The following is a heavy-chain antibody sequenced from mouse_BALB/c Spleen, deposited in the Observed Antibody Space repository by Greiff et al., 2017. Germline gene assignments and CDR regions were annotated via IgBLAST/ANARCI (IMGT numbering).Heavy chain of an antibody. J-gene: IGHJ4*01. V-gene: IGHV1-54*01. Sequence: VKLQQSGAELVRPGTSVKVSCKASGYAFTNYLIEWVKQRPGQGLEWIGVINPGSGGTNYNEKFKGKATLTADKSSSTAYMQLSSLTSDDSAVYFCAREGRYDNAMDYWGQGTSVTVSS. CDR1: GYAFTNYL. D-gene: IGHD2-14*01. CDR2: INPGSGGT. CDR3: AREGRYDNAMDY.